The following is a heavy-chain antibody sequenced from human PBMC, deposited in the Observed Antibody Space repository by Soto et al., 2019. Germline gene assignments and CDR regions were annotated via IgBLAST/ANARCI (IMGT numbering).Heavy chain of an antibody. V-gene: IGHV1-3*01. CDR3: ARDFSGGWAYYYGMDV. J-gene: IGHJ6*02. CDR1: GYTFTTYA. CDR2: INAGNGNT. D-gene: IGHD6-19*01. Sequence: ASVKVSCKASGYTFTTYAISWLRQAPGQRLEWMGWINAGNGNTKYSQKFQGRVTITRDTSASTAYMELSSLRSEDTAVYYCARDFSGGWAYYYGMDVWGQGTTVTVSS.